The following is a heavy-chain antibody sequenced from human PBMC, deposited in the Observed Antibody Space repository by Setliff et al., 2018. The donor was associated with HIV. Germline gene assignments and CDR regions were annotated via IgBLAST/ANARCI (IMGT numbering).Heavy chain of an antibody. V-gene: IGHV3-33*06. CDR2: VWYDGGKK. J-gene: IGHJ4*02. CDR1: GFTFSVYG. Sequence: LSLSCEASGFTFSVYGMHWVRQAPGKGLEWVAVVWYDGGKKYYADSVKGRFTISRDNSKNTVYLQMNSLRAEDTAEYYCAKELAASGLGYFDSWGRGILVTVSS. CDR3: AKELAASGLGYFDS. D-gene: IGHD3-22*01.